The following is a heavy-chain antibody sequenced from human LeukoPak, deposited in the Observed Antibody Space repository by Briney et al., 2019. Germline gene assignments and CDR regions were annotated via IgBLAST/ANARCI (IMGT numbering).Heavy chain of an antibody. V-gene: IGHV3-23*01. CDR1: GFSFSNYG. D-gene: IGHD3-22*01. CDR3: ARHVVGVGFDY. CDR2: ISGSGDTT. Sequence: GGSLRLSCAASGFSFSNYGMSWVRQAPGKWLEWVSAISGSGDTTYYADSVKGRFTISRDNSKNTVYLQMNSLRAEDTAVYYCARHVVGVGFDYWGQGTLVTVSS. J-gene: IGHJ4*02.